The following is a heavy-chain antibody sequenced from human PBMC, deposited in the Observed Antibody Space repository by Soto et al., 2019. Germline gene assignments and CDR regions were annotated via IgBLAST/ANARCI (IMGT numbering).Heavy chain of an antibody. V-gene: IGHV4-38-2*02. Sequence: SETLSLTCAVSGYSISSGYDWGWSRQPPGKGLEWSGSSYHSGSTYYNPSVKSRVTISVDTSKNQFSLKLSSVTAADTAVYYCAREIRITMVRGVINDALDIWGQGTRVTVSS. CDR3: AREIRITMVRGVINDALDI. D-gene: IGHD3-10*01. J-gene: IGHJ3*02. CDR1: GYSISSGYD. CDR2: SYHSGST.